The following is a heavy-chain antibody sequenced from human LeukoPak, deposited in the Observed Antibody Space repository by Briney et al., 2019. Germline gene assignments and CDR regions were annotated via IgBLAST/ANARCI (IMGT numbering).Heavy chain of an antibody. Sequence: SETLSLTCIVSGGSISSISSNNYHWGWIRQPPGKGLEWIGSIYYSGSTYYNPSLKSRVTISVDTSKNQFSLKLSSVTAADTAVYYCARHYGPWGQGTLVTVSS. J-gene: IGHJ5*02. CDR3: ARHYGP. CDR1: GGSISSISSNNYH. V-gene: IGHV4-39*01. CDR2: IYYSGST. D-gene: IGHD3-10*01.